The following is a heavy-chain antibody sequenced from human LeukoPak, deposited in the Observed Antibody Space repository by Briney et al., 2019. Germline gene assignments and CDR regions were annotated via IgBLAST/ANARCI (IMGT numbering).Heavy chain of an antibody. Sequence: SETLSLTCIVSGGSISSISSNNYHWGWIRQPPGKGLEWIGSIYYSGSTYYNPSLKSRVTISVDTSKNQFSLKLSSVTAADTAVYYCARHYGPWGQGTLVTVSS. J-gene: IGHJ5*02. CDR3: ARHYGP. CDR1: GGSISSISSNNYH. V-gene: IGHV4-39*01. CDR2: IYYSGST. D-gene: IGHD3-10*01.